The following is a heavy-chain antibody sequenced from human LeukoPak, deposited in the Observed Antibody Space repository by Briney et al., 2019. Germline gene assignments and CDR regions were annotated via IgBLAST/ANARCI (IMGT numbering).Heavy chain of an antibody. V-gene: IGHV3-30*02. CDR1: GFTFRTYG. Sequence: GGSLRLSCAASGFTFRTYGMHWVRQAPGKGLEWVAFTWSDGSEKYYADSVKGRFTISRDNSENTLYLQVNSLRPEDTAVYYCVQAISLGGGWGQGTLVTVSS. CDR2: TWSDGSEK. D-gene: IGHD3-10*01. CDR3: VQAISLGGG. J-gene: IGHJ1*01.